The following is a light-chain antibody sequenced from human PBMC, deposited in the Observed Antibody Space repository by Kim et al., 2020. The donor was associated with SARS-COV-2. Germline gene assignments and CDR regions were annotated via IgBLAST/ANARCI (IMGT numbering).Light chain of an antibody. CDR3: LQHNSYTVT. J-gene: IGKJ2*01. CDR1: QGIRNK. Sequence: DIQMTQSPSSLSASVGDRVTITCRASQGIRNKLGWHQQKPGKAPKRLIYDASNLESGVPSRFSGSGSGTEFTLTISSLQPEDSATYYCLQHNSYTVTFGQGTKLEI. CDR2: DAS. V-gene: IGKV1-17*01.